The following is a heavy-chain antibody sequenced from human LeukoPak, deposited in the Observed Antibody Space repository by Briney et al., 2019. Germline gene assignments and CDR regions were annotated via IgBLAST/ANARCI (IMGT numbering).Heavy chain of an antibody. Sequence: SETLSLTCTVSGGSISSSSYYWGWIRQPPGKGLDWIGTIYYSGTTYYNPSFTSRVTISVDTSKNQFSLKLSSVTAADTAVYYCARGAHPRRYRVLTMVRGAPDYFDYWGQGTLVTVSS. CDR1: GGSISSSSYY. D-gene: IGHD3-10*01. V-gene: IGHV4-39*01. CDR3: ARGAHPRRYRVLTMVRGAPDYFDY. J-gene: IGHJ4*02. CDR2: IYYSGTT.